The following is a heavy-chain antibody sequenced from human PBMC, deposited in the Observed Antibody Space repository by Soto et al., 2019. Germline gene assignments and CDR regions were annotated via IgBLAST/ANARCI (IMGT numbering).Heavy chain of an antibody. CDR3: ARDGWGSNWYFDL. CDR1: GVTFKDYG. Sequence: SLRLSCGAPGVTFKDYGMHWVRQAPGKGLEWVAVISYDGKQTYYADSVKGRFTISKDKSKRTLFLQMNSLRVDDTAVYYCARDGWGSNWYFDLWGRGTLVTGSS. D-gene: IGHD3-16*01. CDR2: ISYDGKQT. J-gene: IGHJ2*01. V-gene: IGHV3-30*03.